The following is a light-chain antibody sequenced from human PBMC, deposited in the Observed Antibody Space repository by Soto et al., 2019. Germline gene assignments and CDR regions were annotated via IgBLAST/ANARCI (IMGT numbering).Light chain of an antibody. J-gene: IGLJ1*01. Sequence: QAVPTQPASVSGSPGQSITISCTGTSSDYGSYNYVSWYQQHPGKAPKLMLYEVSNRPSGVSNRFSCSKSGNTASLTISGLQAEDEADYYCSSYTSSSTYVFGTGTKVTVL. V-gene: IGLV2-14*01. CDR1: SSDYGSYNY. CDR2: EVS. CDR3: SSYTSSSTYV.